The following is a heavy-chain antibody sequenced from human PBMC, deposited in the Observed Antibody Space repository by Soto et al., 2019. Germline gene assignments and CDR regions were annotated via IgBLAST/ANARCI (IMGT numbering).Heavy chain of an antibody. Sequence: VQLVESGGGLVQPGRSLRLSCAASGFTFDDYAMHWVRQAPGKGLEWVSGISWNSGSIGYADSVKGRFTISRDNAKNSRYLQMNSLRAEDTALYYCAKGTWYQLLPVSYFDYWGQGTLVTVSS. D-gene: IGHD2-2*01. CDR3: AKGTWYQLLPVSYFDY. CDR1: GFTFDDYA. J-gene: IGHJ4*02. V-gene: IGHV3-9*01. CDR2: ISWNSGSI.